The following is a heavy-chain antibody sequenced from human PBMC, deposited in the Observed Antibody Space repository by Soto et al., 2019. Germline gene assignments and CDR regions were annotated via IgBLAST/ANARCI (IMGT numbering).Heavy chain of an antibody. J-gene: IGHJ6*02. CDR1: GGSFSGYY. V-gene: IGHV4-34*01. CDR3: ARDSRRFTMIGKSSVYGMDV. D-gene: IGHD3-22*01. Sequence: SETLSLTCAVHGGSFSGYYWSWLRQPPGGGLEWIGEITHSGSTNYNPSLKSRVTISIDTTKNQFSLKLNSVTAADTSVYYCARDSRRFTMIGKSSVYGMDVWGQGTTVTVSS. CDR2: ITHSGST.